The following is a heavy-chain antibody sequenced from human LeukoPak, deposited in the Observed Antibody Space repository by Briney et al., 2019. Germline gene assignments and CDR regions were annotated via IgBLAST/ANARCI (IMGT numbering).Heavy chain of an antibody. Sequence: SETLSLTCAVYGGSFSGYYWSWIRQPPGKGREWIGEINHSGSTNYNPSLKSRVTISVDTSKNQFSLKLSSVTAADTAGYYCARASVGCSSTSCYSTQFDYWGQGTLVTVSS. CDR3: ARASVGCSSTSCYSTQFDY. D-gene: IGHD2-2*01. V-gene: IGHV4-34*01. CDR1: GGSFSGYY. J-gene: IGHJ4*02. CDR2: INHSGST.